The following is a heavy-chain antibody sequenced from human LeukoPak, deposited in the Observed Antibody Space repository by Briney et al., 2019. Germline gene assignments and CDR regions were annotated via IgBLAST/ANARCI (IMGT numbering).Heavy chain of an antibody. CDR1: GFPFRDYW. D-gene: IGHD1-26*01. J-gene: IGHJ4*02. CDR3: ARGGPGGSYFDY. Sequence: PGGSLRLSCAASGFPFRDYWMHWVRQVPGKGLVWVSRTNWDDGSTIYADSVKGRFTISRDNAKNTLYLQMNSLRDEDTAVYYCARGGPGGSYFDYWGQGILVTVSS. CDR2: TNWDDGST. V-gene: IGHV3-74*01.